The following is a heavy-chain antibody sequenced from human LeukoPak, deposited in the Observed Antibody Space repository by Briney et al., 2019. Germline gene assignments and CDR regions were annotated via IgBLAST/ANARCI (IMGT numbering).Heavy chain of an antibody. CDR2: ISGSGGST. J-gene: IGHJ4*02. D-gene: IGHD6-6*01. CDR3: AKDGLEYSSSSEN. Sequence: GGSLRLSCAASGFTFSSYAMGWVRQAPGKGLEWVSAISGSGGSTYYADSVKGRFTISRDNSRNTLYLQMNSLRAEDTAVYYCAKDGLEYSSSSENWGQGTLVTVSS. V-gene: IGHV3-23*01. CDR1: GFTFSSYA.